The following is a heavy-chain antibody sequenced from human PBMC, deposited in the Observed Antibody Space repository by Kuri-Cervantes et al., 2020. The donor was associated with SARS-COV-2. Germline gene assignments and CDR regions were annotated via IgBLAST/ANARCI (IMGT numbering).Heavy chain of an antibody. J-gene: IGHJ6*03. D-gene: IGHD6-19*01. CDR3: ARPPLTRRYSSGWTDRYYSYYYMDV. CDR2: ISTYNGNT. V-gene: IGHV1-18*01. Sequence: ASVQVSCKASAYTSTSCGIIWVRQAPGQGLEWMGWISTYNGNTTYAQELQGSVTMTTDTYTSTAYLELRSLISDDTAVYYCARPPLTRRYSSGWTDRYYSYYYMDVWGKGTTVTVSS. CDR1: AYTSTSCG.